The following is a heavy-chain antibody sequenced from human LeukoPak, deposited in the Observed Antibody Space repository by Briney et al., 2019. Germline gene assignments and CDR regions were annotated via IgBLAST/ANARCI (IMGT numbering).Heavy chain of an antibody. CDR2: IKQDGSEK. V-gene: IGHV3-7*01. CDR3: ASLAVAGIDYFDY. J-gene: IGHJ4*02. CDR1: GFTFIIYW. D-gene: IGHD6-19*01. Sequence: QTGGSLTLSCVPSGFTFIIYWMSWVRQAPGKGVEWVANIKQDGSEKYYVDSVQGRFTISRDNAKNSLYLQMNSLRAEDAAVYYCASLAVAGIDYFDYWGQGTLVTVSS.